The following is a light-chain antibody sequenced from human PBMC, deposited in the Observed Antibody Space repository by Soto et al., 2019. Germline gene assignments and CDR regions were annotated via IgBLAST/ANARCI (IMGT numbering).Light chain of an antibody. CDR2: YDS. CDR3: QVWDRSSDPVV. V-gene: IGLV3-21*04. Sequence: SYELTQPPSVSVAPGKTARITCGGNNIGSKSVHWYQQKPGQAPVLVIYYDSDRPSGIPERFSGSNSGITATLTISRVEAGDEADYYCQVWDRSSDPVVFGGGTKLTVL. CDR1: NIGSKS. J-gene: IGLJ2*01.